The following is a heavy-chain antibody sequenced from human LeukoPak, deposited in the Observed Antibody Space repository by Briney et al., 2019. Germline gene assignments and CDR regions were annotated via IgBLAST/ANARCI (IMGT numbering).Heavy chain of an antibody. V-gene: IGHV1-46*01. J-gene: IGHJ4*02. CDR2: INPSGGST. CDR1: GYTFTSYY. CDR3: ARDSGPYYYDSSGYYAPLSN. D-gene: IGHD3-22*01. Sequence: ASVKVSCTASGYTFTSYYMHWVRQAPGQGLEWMGIINPSGGSTSYAQKFQGRVTMTRDTSTSTVYMELSSLRSEDTAVYYCARDSGPYYYDSSGYYAPLSNWGQGTLVTVSS.